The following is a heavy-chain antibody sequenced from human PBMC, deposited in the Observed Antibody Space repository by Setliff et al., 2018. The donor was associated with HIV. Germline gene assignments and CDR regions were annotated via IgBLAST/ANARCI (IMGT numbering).Heavy chain of an antibody. CDR2: INPNSGNT. J-gene: IGHJ5*02. CDR3: ARDGSSYYGSGSYTWFDP. CDR1: GYTFTGYY. V-gene: IGHV1-8*02. Sequence: GASVKVSCKTSGYTFTGYYMHWVRQAPGQGLEWMGRINPNSGNTGYAQKFQGRVTMTRKISISTAYMELSSLRSEDTAVYYCARDGSSYYGSGSYTWFDPWGQGTLVTVSS. D-gene: IGHD3-10*01.